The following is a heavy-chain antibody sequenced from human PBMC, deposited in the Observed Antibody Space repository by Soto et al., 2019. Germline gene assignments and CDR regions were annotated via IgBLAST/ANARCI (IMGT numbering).Heavy chain of an antibody. J-gene: IGHJ6*02. CDR2: IWYDGSNK. Sequence: GGSLRLSCAASGFTFSSYGMHWVRQAPGKGLEWVAVIWYDGSNKYYADSVKGRFTISRDNSKNTLYLQMNSLRAEDTAVYYCARNNDYGDYERGMDVWGQGTTVTVSS. CDR3: ARNNDYGDYERGMDV. D-gene: IGHD4-17*01. CDR1: GFTFSSYG. V-gene: IGHV3-33*01.